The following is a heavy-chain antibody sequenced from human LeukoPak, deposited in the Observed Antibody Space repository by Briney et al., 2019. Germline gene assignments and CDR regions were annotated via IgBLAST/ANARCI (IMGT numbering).Heavy chain of an antibody. V-gene: IGHV5-51*01. J-gene: IGHJ4*02. CDR1: GYSFISYW. CDR3: ARSFAHVERYYFDY. D-gene: IGHD1-1*01. Sequence: GESLKISCKGSGYSFISYWIGWVRQMPGKGLEWMGIIYPGDSDTTYSPSFQGQVTISADKSINTAYLQWRSLKAPDTAMYYCARSFAHVERYYFDYWGQGTLVSVSS. CDR2: IYPGDSDT.